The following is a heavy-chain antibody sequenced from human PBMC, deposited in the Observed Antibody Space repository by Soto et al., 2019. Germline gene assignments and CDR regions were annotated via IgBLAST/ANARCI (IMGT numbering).Heavy chain of an antibody. J-gene: IGHJ6*02. D-gene: IGHD1-26*01. CDR1: GYTFTNYY. CDR2: IDGDSGGT. V-gene: IGHV1-2*04. CDR3: ARTPNNGRAGVYGMDV. Sequence: QVQLMQSGAEVKKPGASVKVSCKASGYTFTNYYIHWVRQAPGQGLEWLGWIDGDSGGTSYAQKFQGWVTMTRDTSITTAYMELSRLTSDDTAVYYCARTPNNGRAGVYGMDVWGQGTTVTVSS.